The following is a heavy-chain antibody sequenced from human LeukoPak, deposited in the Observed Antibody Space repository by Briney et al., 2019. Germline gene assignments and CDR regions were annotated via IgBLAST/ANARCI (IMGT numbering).Heavy chain of an antibody. CDR2: IFSSGST. J-gene: IGHJ5*02. CDR1: GASISSYY. D-gene: IGHD5-24*01. CDR3: ARVSTWLHLWWFDP. V-gene: IGHV4-4*07. Sequence: SETLSLTCTVSGASISSYYWSWIRQPAGKGPEWIGRIFSSGSTDYNPSLKSRVTISVDTSKNQFSLKLSSVTAADTAVYYCARVSTWLHLWWFDPWGQGTLVTVSS.